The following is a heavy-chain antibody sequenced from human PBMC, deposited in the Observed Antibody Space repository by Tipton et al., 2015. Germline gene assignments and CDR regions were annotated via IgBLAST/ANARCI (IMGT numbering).Heavy chain of an antibody. CDR1: GGSFSGYF. D-gene: IGHD4-17*01. Sequence: LRLSCTVYGGSFSGYFWSWIRQPPGKGLEWLGEINHSGSTNYNPSLKSRVTISVDTSKNQFSLILTSVTAADTAVYYCARAYDDGDSPPGPLGYWGQGTLVTVSS. CDR2: INHSGST. J-gene: IGHJ4*02. V-gene: IGHV4-34*01. CDR3: ARAYDDGDSPPGPLGY.